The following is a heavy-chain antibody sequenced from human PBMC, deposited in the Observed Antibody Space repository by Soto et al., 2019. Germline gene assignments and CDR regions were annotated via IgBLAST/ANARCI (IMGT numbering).Heavy chain of an antibody. J-gene: IGHJ4*02. Sequence: GGSLRLSCAASGFTFSSYSMNWVRQAPGKGLEWVSSISSSSSYIYYADSVKGRFTISRDNAKNSLYLQMNSLRAEDTAVYYCARVRTNYDYIWGELSEAYYFDYWGQGTLVTVSS. D-gene: IGHD3-16*02. CDR1: GFTFSSYS. CDR2: ISSSSSYI. V-gene: IGHV3-21*01. CDR3: ARVRTNYDYIWGELSEAYYFDY.